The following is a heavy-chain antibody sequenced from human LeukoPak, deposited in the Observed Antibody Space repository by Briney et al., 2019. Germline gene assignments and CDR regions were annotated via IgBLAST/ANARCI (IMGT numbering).Heavy chain of an antibody. J-gene: IGHJ4*02. CDR1: RFTFSSYA. D-gene: IGHD6-13*01. V-gene: IGHV3-23*01. CDR3: AKEIAAAGTRRQDY. CDR2: ISGSGGST. Sequence: GGSLRLSCAASRFTFSSYAMSWVRQAPGKGLEWVSAISGSGGSTYYADSVKGRFTISRDNSKNTLYLQMNSLRAEDTAVYYCAKEIAAAGTRRQDYWGQGTLVTVSS.